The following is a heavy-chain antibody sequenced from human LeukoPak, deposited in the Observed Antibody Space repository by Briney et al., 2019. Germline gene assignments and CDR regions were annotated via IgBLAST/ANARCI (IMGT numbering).Heavy chain of an antibody. V-gene: IGHV1-69*05. Sequence: SVKVSCKASGGTFSSYAISWVRQAPGQGLEWMGRIIPIFGTANYAQKFQGRVTITTDESTSTAYMELSSLRSEDTAVYYCARDLTRGYYDSSGSSPAGYRGQGTLVTVSS. D-gene: IGHD3-22*01. CDR1: GGTFSSYA. CDR3: ARDLTRGYYDSSGSSPAGY. J-gene: IGHJ4*02. CDR2: IIPIFGTA.